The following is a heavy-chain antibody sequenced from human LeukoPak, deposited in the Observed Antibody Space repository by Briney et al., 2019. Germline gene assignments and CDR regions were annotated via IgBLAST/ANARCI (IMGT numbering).Heavy chain of an antibody. Sequence: PGGSLRDSCAATGFTFSSYSMNWVRQAPGRGLEWVSSISSSSSYIYYADSVKGRFPIPRHNAKNSLYLQMNSLRAEDTAVYYCAPTVTTYVPWGQGTPVT. CDR1: GFTFSSYS. J-gene: IGHJ5*02. CDR2: ISSSSSYI. V-gene: IGHV3-21*01. CDR3: APTVTTYVP. D-gene: IGHD4-11*01.